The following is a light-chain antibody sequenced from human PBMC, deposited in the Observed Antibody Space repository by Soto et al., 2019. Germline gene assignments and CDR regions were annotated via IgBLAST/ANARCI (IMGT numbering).Light chain of an antibody. CDR3: QQRSNWPPGEFT. CDR2: DAS. CDR1: QSVSNS. V-gene: IGKV3-11*01. Sequence: EIVLTQSPATLSLYPGERATLSCRASQSVSNSLAWYQQKPGQAPRLLIYDASNRATGIPARFSGSGSGTDFTLTISSLEPEDFAVYYCQQRSNWPPGEFTFGPGTRVDIK. J-gene: IGKJ3*01.